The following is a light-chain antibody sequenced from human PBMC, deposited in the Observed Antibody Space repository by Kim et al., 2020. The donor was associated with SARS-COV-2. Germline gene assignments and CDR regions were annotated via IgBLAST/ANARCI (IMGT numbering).Light chain of an antibody. V-gene: IGLV3-21*04. Sequence: PGQTPKISFGGNILGSNRVHWYQRRPGHATVLVISYNGDRPSEIPERFFGSKSGNSATLTISRVEAGDETDYYCQVWDTSSDHLRVFGGGTQLTVL. CDR3: QVWDTSSDHLRV. CDR2: YNG. CDR1: ILGSNR. J-gene: IGLJ3*02.